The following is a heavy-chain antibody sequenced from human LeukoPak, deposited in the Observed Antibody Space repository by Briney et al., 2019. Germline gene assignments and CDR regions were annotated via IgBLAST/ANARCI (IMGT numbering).Heavy chain of an antibody. CDR1: GASISSYY. V-gene: IGHV4-4*07. CDR2: IYISGNT. D-gene: IGHD1-7*01. Sequence: SETLSLTCTVSGASISSYYWSWIRQPAGKGLEWIGRIYISGNTQCNPSLTSRVTMSLDTSKNQFSLKLNSVTAADTAIYYCARDQAPNWNYDVFDYWGQGTLVTVSS. CDR3: ARDQAPNWNYDVFDY. J-gene: IGHJ4*02.